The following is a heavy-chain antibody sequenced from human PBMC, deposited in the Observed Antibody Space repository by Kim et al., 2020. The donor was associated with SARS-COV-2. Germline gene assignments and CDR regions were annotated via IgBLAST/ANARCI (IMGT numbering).Heavy chain of an antibody. CDR3: ARSTFDYSWGTSLKKEDS. CDR2: ISPFKTNG. CDR1: GYPFSSFA. V-gene: IGHV1-18*01. J-gene: IGHJ5*01. Sequence: ASVKVSCKTSGYPFSSFAISWVRQAPGRGLEWMGWISPFKTNGTYTQKFQGRLTMSTDISTSTAYMELRSLRSDDTAVYYCARSTFDYSWGTSLKKEDSW. D-gene: IGHD3-16*01.